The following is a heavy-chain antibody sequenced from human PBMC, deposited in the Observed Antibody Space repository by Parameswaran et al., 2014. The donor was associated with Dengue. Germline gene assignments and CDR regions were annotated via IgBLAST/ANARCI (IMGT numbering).Heavy chain of an antibody. CDR2: IYYSGST. Sequence: WIRQPPGKGLEWIGSIYYSGSTYYNPSLKSRVTISVDTSKNQFSLKLSSVTAADTAVYYCARREPRGYSYGYYYYGMDVWGQGTTVTVSS. D-gene: IGHD5-18*01. V-gene: IGHV4-39*01. CDR3: ARREPRGYSYGYYYYGMDV. J-gene: IGHJ6*02.